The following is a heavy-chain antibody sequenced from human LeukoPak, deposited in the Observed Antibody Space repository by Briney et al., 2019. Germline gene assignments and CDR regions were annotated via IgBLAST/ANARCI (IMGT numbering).Heavy chain of an antibody. Sequence: SETLSLTCAVYGGSFSGYYWSWTRQPPGKGLEWIGEINHSGSTNYNPSLKSRVTISVDTSKNQFSLKLSSVTAADTAVYYCARQLGRPEVPWGQGTLVTVSS. CDR3: ARQLGRPEVP. V-gene: IGHV4-34*01. CDR2: INHSGST. CDR1: GGSFSGYY. D-gene: IGHD1-1*01. J-gene: IGHJ5*02.